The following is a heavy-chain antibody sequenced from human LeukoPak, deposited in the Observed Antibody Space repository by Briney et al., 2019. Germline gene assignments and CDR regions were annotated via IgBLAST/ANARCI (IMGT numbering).Heavy chain of an antibody. V-gene: IGHV4-59*08. CDR1: GGSISSHY. CDR3: ARHWDQYYYGSGSYLWFDP. D-gene: IGHD3-10*01. CDR2: IYYSGST. J-gene: IGHJ5*02. Sequence: SETLSPTCTVSGGSISSHYWSWIRQPPGKGLEWIGYIYYSGSTNYNPSLKSRVTISVDTSKNQFSLKLSSVTAADTAVYYCARHWDQYYYGSGSYLWFDPWGQGTLVTVSS.